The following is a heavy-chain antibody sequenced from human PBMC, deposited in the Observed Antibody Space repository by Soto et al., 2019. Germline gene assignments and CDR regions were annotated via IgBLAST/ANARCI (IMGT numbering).Heavy chain of an antibody. D-gene: IGHD2-15*01. Sequence: GESLKISCKGSGYSFTSYWISWVRQMPGKGLEWMGRIDPSDSYTNYSPSFQGHVTISADKSISTAYLQWSSLKASDTAMYYCARHLYCSGGSCYSHYYGMDVWGQGTTVTVSS. CDR3: ARHLYCSGGSCYSHYYGMDV. CDR2: IDPSDSYT. V-gene: IGHV5-10-1*01. CDR1: GYSFTSYW. J-gene: IGHJ6*02.